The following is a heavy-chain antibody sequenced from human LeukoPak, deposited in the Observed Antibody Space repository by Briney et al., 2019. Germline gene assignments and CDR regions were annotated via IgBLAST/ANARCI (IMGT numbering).Heavy chain of an antibody. CDR2: INHSGST. J-gene: IGHJ4*02. D-gene: IGHD4-11*01. CDR3: ARTDYSNYDNFDY. V-gene: IGHV4-34*01. Sequence: PSETLSLTCAVYGGSFSGYYWSWIRQPPGKGLEWIGEINHSGSTNYNPSLKSRVTISVDTSKNQFSLKLSSVTAADTAVYYCARTDYSNYDNFDYWGQGTLVTVSS. CDR1: GGSFSGYY.